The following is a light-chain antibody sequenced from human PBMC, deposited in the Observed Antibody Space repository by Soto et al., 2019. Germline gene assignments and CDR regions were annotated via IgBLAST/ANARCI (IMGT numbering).Light chain of an antibody. V-gene: IGKV1-5*03. CDR1: ESISSW. Sequence: DLQMTQSPSTLSAFVGDRVTITCRASESISSWVAWYQQKPGKAPKLLMFKASSLESGVPSRFSGSGSGTEFTLTISSLQPDDFATYYCQQYYSHWTFGQGTKVEIK. J-gene: IGKJ1*01. CDR3: QQYYSHWT. CDR2: KAS.